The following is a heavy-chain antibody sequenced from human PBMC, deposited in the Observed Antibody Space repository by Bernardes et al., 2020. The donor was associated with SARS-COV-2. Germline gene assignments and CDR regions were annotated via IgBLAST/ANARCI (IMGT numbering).Heavy chain of an antibody. CDR1: GGSISSYY. D-gene: IGHD3-3*01. CDR3: ARDGDYYDFGSGYSYGMDV. V-gene: IGHV4-4*07. Sequence: SETLSLTCTVSGGSISSYYWSWIRQPAGKGLEWIGRIYTSGSTNYNPSLKSRVTMSVDTSKNQFPLKLSSVTAADTAVYYCARDGDYYDFGSGYSYGMDVWGQGTTVTVSS. CDR2: IYTSGST. J-gene: IGHJ6*02.